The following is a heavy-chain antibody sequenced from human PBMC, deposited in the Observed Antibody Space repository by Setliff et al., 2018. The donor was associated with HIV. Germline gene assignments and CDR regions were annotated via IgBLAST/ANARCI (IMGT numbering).Heavy chain of an antibody. V-gene: IGHV4-39*01. Sequence: SETLSLTCTVSGGSIDSTSYYWGWIRQPPGRGLEWIGSIYYSGTTYYNPSLKSRVTISVDRSRNQFSLTLSSVTAADTATYYCARGHPTYYDSSGYYYGVDYYFDYWGQGTLVTVSS. CDR2: IYYSGTT. CDR3: ARGHPTYYDSSGYYYGVDYYFDY. D-gene: IGHD3-22*01. CDR1: GGSIDSTSYY. J-gene: IGHJ4*02.